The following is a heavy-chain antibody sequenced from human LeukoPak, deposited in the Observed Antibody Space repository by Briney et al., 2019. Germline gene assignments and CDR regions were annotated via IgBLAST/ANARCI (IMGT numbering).Heavy chain of an antibody. CDR1: GYSFTSYA. J-gene: IGHJ3*01. D-gene: IGHD3-22*01. Sequence: ASVKVSCKAPGYSFTSYAINWVRQAPGQGLEWMGRFTAATTSYAKHLQDRVSMSTDTATNTAYLEVRSLTSDDTAVYYCCRPMTALPVRGAFDLWGQGTMVTVAS. V-gene: IGHV1-18*04. CDR2: FTAATT. CDR3: CRPMTALPVRGAFDL.